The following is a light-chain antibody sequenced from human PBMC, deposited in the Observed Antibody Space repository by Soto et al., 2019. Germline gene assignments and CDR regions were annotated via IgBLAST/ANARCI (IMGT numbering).Light chain of an antibody. CDR2: SNN. Sequence: QSVLTQPPSASGTPGQRVTISCSGSSSNIGSNAVSWYQQLPGTAPKVLIYSNNQRPSGVPDRFSGSKSGTSASLAISGLQSEDDADYYCEAWDDSLNGHVFGGGTKVTVL. V-gene: IGLV1-44*01. CDR1: SSNIGSNA. CDR3: EAWDDSLNGHV. J-gene: IGLJ3*02.